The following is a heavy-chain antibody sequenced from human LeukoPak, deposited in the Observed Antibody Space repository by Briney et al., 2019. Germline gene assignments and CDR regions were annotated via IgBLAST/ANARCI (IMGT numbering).Heavy chain of an antibody. Sequence: GESLKISCETSGYTFNSYWICWGRQMPGKGLEWMGIIYCGDSDTRYSPSFEGQVTISVYKSISTAYLQWSSLKASDTAMYYCARVGTFSYDSSGYPSGAFDIWGQGTMVTVSS. CDR3: ARVGTFSYDSSGYPSGAFDI. CDR1: GYTFNSYW. CDR2: IYCGDSDT. V-gene: IGHV5-51*01. D-gene: IGHD3-22*01. J-gene: IGHJ3*02.